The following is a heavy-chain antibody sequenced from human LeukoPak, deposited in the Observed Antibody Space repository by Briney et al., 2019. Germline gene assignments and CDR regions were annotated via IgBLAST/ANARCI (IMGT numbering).Heavy chain of an antibody. CDR3: ARGPAAMAVPFDY. J-gene: IGHJ4*02. CDR2: INPSGGST. D-gene: IGHD5-18*01. CDR1: GGTFSSYA. Sequence: ASVKVSCKASGGTFSSYAISWVRQAPGQGLEWMGIINPSGGSTSYAQKFQGRVTMTRDTSTSTVYMELSSLRSEDTAVYYCARGPAAMAVPFDYWGQGTLVTVSS. V-gene: IGHV1-46*01.